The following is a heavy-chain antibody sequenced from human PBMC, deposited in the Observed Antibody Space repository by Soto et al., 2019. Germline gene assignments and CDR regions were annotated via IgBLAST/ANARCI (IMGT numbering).Heavy chain of an antibody. CDR2: IYPGDSDT. V-gene: IGHV5-51*01. CDR3: ATGYYYDSSGYPFRY. CDR1: GYSFTSYW. Sequence: PGESLKISCQGSGYSFTSYWIGWVRQVPGKGLEWMGIIYPGDSDTRYSPSFQGQVTISADKSISTAYLQWSSLKASDTAMYYCATGYYYDSSGYPFRYWGQGTLVTVSS. J-gene: IGHJ4*02. D-gene: IGHD3-22*01.